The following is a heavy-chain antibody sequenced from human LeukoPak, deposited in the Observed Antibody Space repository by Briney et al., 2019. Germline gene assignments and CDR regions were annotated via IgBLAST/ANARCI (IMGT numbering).Heavy chain of an antibody. J-gene: IGHJ3*02. CDR2: INGDGSST. CDR3: APANFHAFEI. D-gene: IGHD6-25*01. V-gene: IGHV3-74*01. Sequence: GGSLRLSCAASGFTFSSYWMHWVRQAPGKGLVWVSRINGDGSSTTYADSVSGRFTISRNNAKNTLYLEMSSLRVDDTATYYCAPANFHAFEIGGQGTMVTV. CDR1: GFTFSSYW.